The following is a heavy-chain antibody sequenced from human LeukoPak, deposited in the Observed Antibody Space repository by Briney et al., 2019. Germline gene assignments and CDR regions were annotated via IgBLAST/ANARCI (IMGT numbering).Heavy chain of an antibody. CDR1: GLTFSNSA. D-gene: IGHD5-12*01. CDR3: AKDDDSGYDPDYYGMDV. Sequence: GGSLRLSCAVSGLTFSNSAMSWVRQAPGKGLEWVSAISVGSDVIYYADSVKGRFAISRDNSKNTLYLQMNSLRAEDTAVYYCAKDDDSGYDPDYYGMDVWGQGTTVTVSS. CDR2: ISVGSDVI. V-gene: IGHV3-23*01. J-gene: IGHJ6*02.